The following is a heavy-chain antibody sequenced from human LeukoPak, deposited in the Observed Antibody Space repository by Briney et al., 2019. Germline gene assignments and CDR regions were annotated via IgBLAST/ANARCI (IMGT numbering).Heavy chain of an antibody. V-gene: IGHV5-51*01. CDR2: IYLGDSDT. CDR1: GYSFTSYW. D-gene: IGHD3-22*01. Sequence: GESLQISCKGSGYSFTSYWIGWVRQMPGKGLEWMGIIYLGDSDTRYSPSFQGQVTISADKSISTAYLQWSSLKASDTAVYYCARQVDYYDSSGYYYVRLFDYWGQGTLVTVSS. J-gene: IGHJ4*02. CDR3: ARQVDYYDSSGYYYVRLFDY.